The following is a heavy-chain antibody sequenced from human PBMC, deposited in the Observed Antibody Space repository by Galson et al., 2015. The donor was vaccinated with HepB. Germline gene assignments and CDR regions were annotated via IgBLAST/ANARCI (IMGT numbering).Heavy chain of an antibody. CDR3: AKDREQWLIYYFDY. Sequence: SLSLSCAASGFTFSSYGMHWVRQAPGKGLEWVAFIRYDGSNKYYADSVKGRFTISRDNSKNTLYLQMNSLRAEDTAVYYCAKDREQWLIYYFDYWGQGTLVTVSS. V-gene: IGHV3-30*02. CDR1: GFTFSSYG. J-gene: IGHJ4*02. CDR2: IRYDGSNK. D-gene: IGHD6-19*01.